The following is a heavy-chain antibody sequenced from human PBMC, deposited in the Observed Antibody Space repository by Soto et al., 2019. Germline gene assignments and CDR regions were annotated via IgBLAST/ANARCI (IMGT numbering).Heavy chain of an antibody. V-gene: IGHV3-23*01. CDR1: GFTFSSYA. D-gene: IGHD3-10*02. CDR2: ISGSGGSA. J-gene: IGHJ6*02. CDR3: ARDHGMFLSYYYYGMDV. Sequence: GGSLRLSCAASGFTFSSYAMSWVRQAPGKGLEWVSTISGSGGSAYYAESVKGRFNISRDDSKNTVYLQMNNLRGEDSAVYYCARDHGMFLSYYYYGMDVWGQGTTVTVSS.